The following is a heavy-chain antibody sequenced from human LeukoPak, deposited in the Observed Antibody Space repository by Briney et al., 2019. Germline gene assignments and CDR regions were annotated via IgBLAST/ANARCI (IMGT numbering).Heavy chain of an antibody. J-gene: IGHJ2*01. CDR2: IYHSGYT. Sequence: SETLSLTCTVSGGSISSGDYYWTWIRQHPGKGLEWIGYIYHSGYTYYNPSLKRRVTMSLDTSKNKFSLKLSSVTAADTAVYYCVRGRYDSSGYNYWYFDLWGRGTLVTLSS. V-gene: IGHV4-31*03. D-gene: IGHD3-22*01. CDR1: GGSISSGDYY. CDR3: VRGRYDSSGYNYWYFDL.